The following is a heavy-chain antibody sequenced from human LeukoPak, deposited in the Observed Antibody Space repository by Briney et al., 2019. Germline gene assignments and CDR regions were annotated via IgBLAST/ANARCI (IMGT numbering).Heavy chain of an antibody. CDR2: VSAYTGDT. D-gene: IGHD1-1*01. CDR3: ARYTTYFDP. CDR1: GYTFTGYY. J-gene: IGHJ5*02. V-gene: IGHV1-18*04. Sequence: GASVKVSCKASGYTFTGYYMHWVRQAPGQGLEWMGWVSAYTGDTNYAQKFQGRVTMTTDTSTNTAYMELRDLRSDDSALYYCARYTTYFDPWGHGTLVTVSS.